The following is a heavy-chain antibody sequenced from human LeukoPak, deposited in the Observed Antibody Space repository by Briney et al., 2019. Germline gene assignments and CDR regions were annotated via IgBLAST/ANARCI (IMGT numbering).Heavy chain of an antibody. D-gene: IGHD3-3*01. V-gene: IGHV3-30-3*01. Sequence: GGSLRLSCAASGFTFSSYAMHRVRQAPGKGLEWVAVISYDGSNKYYADSVKGRFTISRDNSKNTLYLQMNSLRAEDTAVYYCARGATIFGVVITAGWIPIESDYYGMDVWGQGTTVTVSS. CDR1: GFTFSSYA. CDR2: ISYDGSNK. J-gene: IGHJ6*02. CDR3: ARGATIFGVVITAGWIPIESDYYGMDV.